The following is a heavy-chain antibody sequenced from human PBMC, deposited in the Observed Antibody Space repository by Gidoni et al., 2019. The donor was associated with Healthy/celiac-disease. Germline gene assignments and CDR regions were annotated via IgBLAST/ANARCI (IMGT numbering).Heavy chain of an antibody. CDR3: AKPVIGPWFGELYYYYYGM. D-gene: IGHD3-10*01. J-gene: IGHJ6*01. Sequence: QVQLVESGGGVVQPGRSLRLSCAASGFTFSSYGMHWVRQAPGKGLEWVAVISYDGSNKYYADSVKGRFTISRDNSKNTLYLQMNSLRAEDTAVYYCAKPVIGPWFGELYYYYYGM. V-gene: IGHV3-30*18. CDR2: ISYDGSNK. CDR1: GFTFSSYG.